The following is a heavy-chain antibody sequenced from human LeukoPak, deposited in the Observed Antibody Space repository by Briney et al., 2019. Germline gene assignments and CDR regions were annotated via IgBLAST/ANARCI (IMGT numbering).Heavy chain of an antibody. J-gene: IGHJ3*02. CDR1: GFRFSSYA. Sequence: GGALRLSCVASGFRFSSYAMSWVRLAPGKGLEWASGISGSGGSTDYADSVKGRFTISRDNSKNTLYLQMNSLRAEDTAVYYCAKDSGSYPFDAFDIWGQGTMVTVSS. CDR2: ISGSGGST. V-gene: IGHV3-23*01. D-gene: IGHD1-26*01. CDR3: AKDSGSYPFDAFDI.